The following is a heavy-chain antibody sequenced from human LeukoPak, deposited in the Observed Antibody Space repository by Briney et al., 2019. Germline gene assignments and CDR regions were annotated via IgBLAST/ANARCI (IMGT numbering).Heavy chain of an antibody. CDR2: TYYRSKWYN. CDR3: ASTLGYCSSTSCLTDYYFDY. J-gene: IGHJ4*02. D-gene: IGHD2-2*01. CDR1: GDSVSSNSAA. Sequence: SQTLSLTCAISGDSVSSNSAAWNWIRQSPSRGLEWLGRTYYRSKWYNDYAVSVKSRITINPDTSKNQFSLQLNSVTPEDTAVYYCASTLGYCSSTSCLTDYYFDYWGQGTLVTVSS. V-gene: IGHV6-1*01.